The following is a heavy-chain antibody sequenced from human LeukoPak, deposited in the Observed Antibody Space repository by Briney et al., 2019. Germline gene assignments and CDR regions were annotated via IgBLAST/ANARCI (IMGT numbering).Heavy chain of an antibody. D-gene: IGHD3-10*01. CDR3: ATVGYGSGSYRNNWFDP. CDR2: IYPGDSDT. V-gene: IGHV5-51*01. CDR1: GCSFTSYW. J-gene: IGHJ5*02. Sequence: GESLNISCKGSGCSFTSYWIGWVRQMPGKGLEGMGIIYPGDSDTRYSPSFQGQVTISADKSISTAYLQWSSLKASDTAMYYCATVGYGSGSYRNNWFDPWGQGTLVTVSS.